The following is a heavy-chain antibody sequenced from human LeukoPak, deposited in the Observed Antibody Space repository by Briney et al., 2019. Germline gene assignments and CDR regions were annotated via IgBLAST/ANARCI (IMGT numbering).Heavy chain of an antibody. D-gene: IGHD3-22*01. J-gene: IGHJ3*02. CDR1: GYTFTSYG. CDR3: ARVGGGSSGYYQDAFDI. CDR2: INAYNGNT. V-gene: IGHV1-18*01. Sequence: GASVKVSCKASGYTFTSYGISWVRQAPGQGLEWMGWINAYNGNTNYAQKLQGRVTMTTDTSTSTAYMELRSLRSDDTAVYCCARVGGGSSGYYQDAFDIWGQGTMVTV.